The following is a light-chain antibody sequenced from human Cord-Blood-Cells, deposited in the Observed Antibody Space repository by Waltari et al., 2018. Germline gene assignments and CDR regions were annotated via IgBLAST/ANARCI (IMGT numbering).Light chain of an antibody. V-gene: IGLV2-14*01. Sequence: QSALTQPASVSGSPGQSITISCTGTSSDVGGYNYVSWYQQHPGKAPKLMIYDVSKRPSVVSSRVSGSKSGNTASLTISGLQAEDEADYYCSSYTSSSTFVFGTGTKVTVL. CDR2: DVS. CDR3: SSYTSSSTFV. CDR1: SSDVGGYNY. J-gene: IGLJ1*01.